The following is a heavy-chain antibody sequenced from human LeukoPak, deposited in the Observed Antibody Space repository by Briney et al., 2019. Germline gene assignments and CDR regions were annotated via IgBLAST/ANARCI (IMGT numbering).Heavy chain of an antibody. CDR2: MNPNSGNT. CDR1: GYTLTSYD. V-gene: IGHV1-8*01. J-gene: IGHJ6*02. CDR3: ARDQRTGDAATGMDV. D-gene: IGHD2-15*01. Sequence: GASVKVPCKASGYTLTSYDINWVRQATGQGLEWMGWMNPNSGNTGYAQKFQGRVTMTRNTSISTAYMELSSLRAEDTAVYYCARDQRTGDAATGMDVWGQGTTVTVSS.